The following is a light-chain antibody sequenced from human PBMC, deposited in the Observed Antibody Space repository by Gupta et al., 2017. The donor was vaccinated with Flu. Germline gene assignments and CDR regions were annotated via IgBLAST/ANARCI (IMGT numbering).Light chain of an antibody. CDR2: KNN. CDR1: SSNIGSDY. J-gene: IGLJ1*01. V-gene: IGLV1-47*01. CDR3: AVWDDSLSGYV. Sequence: RLIISCSGSSSNIGSDYVCGFQQLQGTDTKARIYKNNQRPSGVPDRFAGSKSGTSAPLAISGLRSEDEAEDDCAVWDDSLSGYVFGTGTKVTVL.